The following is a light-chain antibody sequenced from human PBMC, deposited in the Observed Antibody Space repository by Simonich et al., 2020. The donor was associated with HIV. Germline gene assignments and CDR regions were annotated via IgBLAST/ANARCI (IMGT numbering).Light chain of an antibody. CDR1: QSLVHSDGNTF. CDR2: KVS. CDR3: MQGTHHNRWT. V-gene: IGKV2-30*02. Sequence: VVMTQSPLSLPVTLGQPASISCRSSQSLVHSDGNTFLNWFQQRPGQSPRRLIYKVSNRDSGVPDRFSGSGSGTDFTLKISRVEAEDVGVHYCMQGTHHNRWTFGQGTQVDIK. J-gene: IGKJ1*01.